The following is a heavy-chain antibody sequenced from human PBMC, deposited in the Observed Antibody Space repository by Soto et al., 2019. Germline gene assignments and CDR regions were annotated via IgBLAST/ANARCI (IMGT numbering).Heavy chain of an antibody. CDR1: GGSFSGYY. J-gene: IGHJ6*02. V-gene: IGHV4-34*01. CDR2: INHSGST. Sequence: SXTLSLTCAVYGGSFSGYYCSWIDQPPGKGLEWIGEINHSGSTNYNPSLKSRVTISVDTSKNQFSLKLSSVTAADTAVYYCARRAVRGYTYYYYYGMDVWGQGTTVTVSS. D-gene: IGHD3-10*01. CDR3: ARRAVRGYTYYYYYGMDV.